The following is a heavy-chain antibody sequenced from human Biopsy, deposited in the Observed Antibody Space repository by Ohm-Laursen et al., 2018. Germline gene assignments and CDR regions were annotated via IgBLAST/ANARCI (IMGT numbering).Heavy chain of an antibody. J-gene: IGHJ5*01. CDR1: GESMGTYY. CDR2: IYYSGTT. Sequence: TLSLTCSVSGESMGTYYWTWIRQPPGKGLEWIASIYYSGTTNKNPSLKSRATISVDTSKRQFYLELSSVTAADTAIYYCARVRGGFLEWFDYWGQGTLITVSS. D-gene: IGHD3-3*01. V-gene: IGHV4-59*01. CDR3: ARVRGGFLEWFDY.